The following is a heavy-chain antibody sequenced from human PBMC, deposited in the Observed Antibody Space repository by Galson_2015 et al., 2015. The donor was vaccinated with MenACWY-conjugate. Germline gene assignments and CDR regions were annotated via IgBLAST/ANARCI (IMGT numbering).Heavy chain of an antibody. J-gene: IGHJ4*02. CDR2: INPGGSST. CDR3: AKSRGASFYYDS. V-gene: IGHV3-74*01. D-gene: IGHD1-26*01. Sequence: SLRLSCAASGFIFNTYWMHWVRQAPGKGLVWVSRINPGGSSTTYADSVKDRFTISRDNAKNTLYSQMNSLRPDDTAVFYCAKSRGASFYYDSWGQGTLVTVSS. CDR1: GFIFNTYW.